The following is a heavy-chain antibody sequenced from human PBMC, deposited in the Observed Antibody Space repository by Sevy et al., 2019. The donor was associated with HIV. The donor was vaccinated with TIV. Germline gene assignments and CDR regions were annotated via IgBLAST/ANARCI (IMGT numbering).Heavy chain of an antibody. V-gene: IGHV4-38-2*02. Sequence: SETLSLTCTVSGYSISTGYYWGWLRQPPGKGLEWIGNINQSGSTYYNPSLKSRITISVDTSKNQFSLNLISVTAADTAVYYCARRTYYSDSTAYYFDYWGQGTLVTVSS. J-gene: IGHJ4*02. CDR1: GYSISTGYY. CDR2: INQSGST. D-gene: IGHD3-22*01. CDR3: ARRTYYSDSTAYYFDY.